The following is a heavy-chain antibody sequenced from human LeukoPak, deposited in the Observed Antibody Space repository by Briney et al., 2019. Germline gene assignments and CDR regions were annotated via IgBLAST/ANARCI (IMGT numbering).Heavy chain of an antibody. J-gene: IGHJ4*02. CDR1: GYTFG. D-gene: IGHD2-21*01. V-gene: IGHV1-18*01. CDR2: ISAYNGNT. CDR3: ASGPGTYSFDY. Sequence: GSSVKVSCKASGYTFGFSWVRQAPGQGLEWMGWISAYNGNTNFAQKLQGRVTMTTDTSTSTAYMELRSLRSDDTAVYYCASGPGTYSFDYWGQGTLVTVSS.